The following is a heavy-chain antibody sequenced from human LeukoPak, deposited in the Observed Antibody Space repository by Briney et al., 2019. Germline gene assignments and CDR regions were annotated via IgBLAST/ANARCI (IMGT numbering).Heavy chain of an antibody. V-gene: IGHV3-23*01. CDR2: ISGSGGST. J-gene: IGHJ4*02. Sequence: AASVKVSFKASGYTFTTYGMSWVRQAPGKGLEWVSGISGSGGSTYYADSVKGRLTISRDNSKNTLYLQMKSLRDDDTAVYYCAKGTRIAAAGVFDYWGQGNLVTVSS. CDR3: AKGTRIAAAGVFDY. D-gene: IGHD6-13*01. CDR1: GYTFTTYG.